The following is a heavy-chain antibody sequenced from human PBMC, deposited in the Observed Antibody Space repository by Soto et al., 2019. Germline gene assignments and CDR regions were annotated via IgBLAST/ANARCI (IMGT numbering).Heavy chain of an antibody. Sequence: ASVKVSCKASGYTFTSHGISWVRQAPGQGLEWMGWISAYNGNTNYAQKLQGRVTMTTDTSTSTAYMELRSLRSDDTAVYYCASLFVIHHPTRSKPYWAQGTLVIVSS. CDR2: ISAYNGNT. D-gene: IGHD5-12*01. J-gene: IGHJ4*02. CDR1: GYTFTSHG. V-gene: IGHV1-18*01. CDR3: ASLFVIHHPTRSKPY.